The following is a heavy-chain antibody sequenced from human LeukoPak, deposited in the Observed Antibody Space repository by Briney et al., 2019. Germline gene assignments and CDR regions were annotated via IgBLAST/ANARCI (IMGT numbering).Heavy chain of an antibody. V-gene: IGHV1-2*02. J-gene: IGHJ5*02. D-gene: IGHD2-2*01. CDR2: INPNSGGT. CDR3: ARGMGVLVPAATWFDP. Sequence: ASVKVSCKASGYTFIAYYMHWVRQAPGQGLEWMGWINPNSGGTNYAQKFQGRVTMTRDTSISTAYMDLSRLRSDDTAVYYCARGMGVLVPAATWFDPWGQGNLVTVSS. CDR1: GYTFIAYY.